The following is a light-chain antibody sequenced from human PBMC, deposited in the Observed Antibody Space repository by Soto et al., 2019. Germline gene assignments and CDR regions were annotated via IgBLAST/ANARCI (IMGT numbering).Light chain of an antibody. CDR1: SSNIGAGYD. J-gene: IGLJ1*01. CDR3: QSYDSSLSDV. V-gene: IGLV1-40*01. Sequence: QAVVTQPPSVSGPPGQRVTISCTGSSSNIGAGYDVHWYQQLPGTAPKLLIYGNSNRPSGVPDRFSGSKSGTSASLAITGLQAEDEADYYCQSYDSSLSDVFGTGTKVTVL. CDR2: GNS.